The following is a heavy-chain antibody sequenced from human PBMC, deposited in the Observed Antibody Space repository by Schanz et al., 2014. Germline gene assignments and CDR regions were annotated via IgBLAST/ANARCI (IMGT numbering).Heavy chain of an antibody. Sequence: QVPLVQSGAEVKKPWASMKVSCKASGRTFIVYHVLHWVRQAPGQGLEWMGWISAYNGNTNYAQKLQGRVTMTTDTSTSTAYMELRSLRSDDTAVYYCARDNLVSSSWYNYYGMDVWGQGTTVTVSS. CDR2: ISAYNGNT. CDR3: ARDNLVSSSWYNYYGMDV. J-gene: IGHJ6*02. CDR1: GRTFIVYHV. D-gene: IGHD6-13*01. V-gene: IGHV1-18*01.